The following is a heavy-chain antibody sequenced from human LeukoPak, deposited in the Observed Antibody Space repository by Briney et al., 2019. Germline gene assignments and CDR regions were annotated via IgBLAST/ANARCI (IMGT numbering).Heavy chain of an antibody. V-gene: IGHV1-3*01. D-gene: IGHD3-9*01. J-gene: IGHJ4*02. CDR3: RYFDWLFPNGYDY. Sequence: ASVKVSCKASGYTFTGYYMHWVRQAPGQGLEWMGWINAGNGNTKYSQKFQGRVTITRDTSASTAYMELSSLRSEDTAVYYYRYFDWLFPNGYDYWGQGTLVTVSS. CDR2: INAGNGNT. CDR1: GYTFTGYY.